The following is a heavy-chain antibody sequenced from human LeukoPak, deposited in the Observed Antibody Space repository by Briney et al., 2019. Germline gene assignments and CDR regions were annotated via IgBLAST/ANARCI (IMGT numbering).Heavy chain of an antibody. Sequence: SETLSLTCTVSGGSISSGDYYWGWIRQPPGKGLEWIGYIYYSGSTYYNPSLKSRVTISVDTSKNQFSLKLSSVTAADTAVYYCARVSRFGPKWFDPWGQGTLVTVSS. D-gene: IGHD3-3*01. J-gene: IGHJ5*02. V-gene: IGHV4-30-4*01. CDR3: ARVSRFGPKWFDP. CDR1: GGSISSGDYY. CDR2: IYYSGST.